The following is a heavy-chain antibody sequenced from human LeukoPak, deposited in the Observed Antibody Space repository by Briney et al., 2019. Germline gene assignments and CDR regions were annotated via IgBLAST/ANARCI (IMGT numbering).Heavy chain of an antibody. CDR3: ARSCSSTSCYMRDP. J-gene: IGHJ5*02. V-gene: IGHV1-3*01. CDR2: INAGNGNT. D-gene: IGHD2-2*02. Sequence: PRASVKVSCKASGYTFTSYAMNWVRQAPGQRLEWMGWINAGNGNTKYSQKFQGRVTITRDTSASTAYMELSSLRSEDTAVYYCARSCSSTSCYMRDPWGQGTLVTVSS. CDR1: GYTFTSYA.